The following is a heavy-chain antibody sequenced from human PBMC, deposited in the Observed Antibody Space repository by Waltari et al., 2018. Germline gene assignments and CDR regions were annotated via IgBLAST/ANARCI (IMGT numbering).Heavy chain of an antibody. J-gene: IGHJ3*02. Sequence: EVQLVESGGGLVKPGESLRLCCAASGFPLSSYTIHWVRQAPGKGLEWVSTISTSGSYSYYADSVKGRFTISRDNAKNSLSLQMTHLRVEDTALYYCARDAEDIVESGAFDIWGQGTVVTVSS. CDR2: ISTSGSYS. D-gene: IGHD2-15*01. V-gene: IGHV3-21*01. CDR3: ARDAEDIVESGAFDI. CDR1: GFPLSSYT.